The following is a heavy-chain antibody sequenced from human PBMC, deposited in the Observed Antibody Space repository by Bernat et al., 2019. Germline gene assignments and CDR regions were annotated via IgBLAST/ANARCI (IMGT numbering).Heavy chain of an antibody. CDR3: AAAPSQVPAANIWFDP. J-gene: IGHJ5*01. CDR2: INPYNGNT. V-gene: IGHV1-18*01. CDR1: GYTFINYG. D-gene: IGHD2-2*01. Sequence: QVQLLQSGTDVKKPGASLRVSCKASGYTFINYGITWVRQAPGQGLEWMGWINPYNGNTNYAQTVQGGVTMTTGNSTSTAYMEMTSLRSDDTAVYYCAAAPSQVPAANIWFDPWGQGTLVTVSS.